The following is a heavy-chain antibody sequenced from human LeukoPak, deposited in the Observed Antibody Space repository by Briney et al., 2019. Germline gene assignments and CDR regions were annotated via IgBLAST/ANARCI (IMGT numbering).Heavy chain of an antibody. D-gene: IGHD6-13*01. Sequence: SETLSLTCTVSSGSISSSSYYWGWIRQPPGKGLEWIGNIYYDGSTYYTPSLKSRVTILVDTSKNQFSLKLNSATAEDTAVYYCARVGSSWPHYYFDSWGRGTLVTVSS. CDR2: IYYDGST. CDR3: ARVGSSWPHYYFDS. V-gene: IGHV4-39*07. CDR1: SGSISSSSYY. J-gene: IGHJ4*02.